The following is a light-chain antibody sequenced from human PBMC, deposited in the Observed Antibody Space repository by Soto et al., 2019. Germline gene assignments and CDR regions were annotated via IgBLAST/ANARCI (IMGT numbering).Light chain of an antibody. CDR3: HHYDPAPGT. CDR2: AAS. V-gene: IGKV3-20*01. CDR1: QTVRGNY. Sequence: IVLTQSVGHLSLSPGERATLSCRASQTVRGNYLAWFQQKPGQSPRLLNYAASTRAADVTDRLSGSGSRPAIYLTINRLEPEDFSLYYCHHYDPAPGTVGQGLKVEMK. J-gene: IGKJ1*01.